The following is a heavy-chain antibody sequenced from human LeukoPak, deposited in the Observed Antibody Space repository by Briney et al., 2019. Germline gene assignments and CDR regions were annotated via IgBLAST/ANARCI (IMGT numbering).Heavy chain of an antibody. CDR3: ARPLDTYSSSSLNVGY. V-gene: IGHV3-21*01. CDR2: ISSSSAYI. CDR1: GFTFSSYS. Sequence: PGGSLRLSCAASGFTFSSYSMNWVRQAPGKGLEWVSSISSSSAYIYYADSVKGRFTISRDNAKNSLYLQMNSLRAEDTAVYYCARPLDTYSSSSLNVGYWGQGTRFTVSS. D-gene: IGHD6-13*01. J-gene: IGHJ4*02.